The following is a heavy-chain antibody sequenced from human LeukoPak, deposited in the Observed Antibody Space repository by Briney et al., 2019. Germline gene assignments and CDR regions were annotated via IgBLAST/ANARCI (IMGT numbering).Heavy chain of an antibody. J-gene: IGHJ4*02. CDR3: ARVAYYYDSSGYGRYTLFDY. CDR1: GDSVSSNSAA. V-gene: IGHV6-1*01. D-gene: IGHD3-22*01. CDR2: TYYRSKWYN. Sequence: SQTLSLTCAISGDSVSSNSAAWNWIRQSPSRGLEWLGRTYYRSKWYNDYAVSVKSRITINPDTSKNQFSLQLNSVTPEDTAVYYCARVAYYYDSSGYGRYTLFDYWGQGTLVTVSS.